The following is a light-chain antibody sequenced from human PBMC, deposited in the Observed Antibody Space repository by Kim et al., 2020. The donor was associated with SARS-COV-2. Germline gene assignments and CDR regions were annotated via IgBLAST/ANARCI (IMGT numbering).Light chain of an antibody. CDR1: ALPEKQ. J-gene: IGLJ1*01. V-gene: IGLV3-25*03. Sequence: VSTGQTARIPCSGDALPEKQTYWYQQKSGQAPLLLIYKDSERPSGIPGRFSGSSSGTTVTLTISGVQAEDDADYYCQSADGSGTYVFGTGTKVTVL. CDR3: QSADGSGTYV. CDR2: KDS.